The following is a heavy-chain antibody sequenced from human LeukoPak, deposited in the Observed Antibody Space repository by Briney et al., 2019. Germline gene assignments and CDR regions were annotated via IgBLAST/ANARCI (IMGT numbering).Heavy chain of an antibody. CDR1: GFTFSSYW. CDR3: ARDGVYYDILTGSPSLYFDY. V-gene: IGHV3-7*03. Sequence: GGSLRLSCAASGFTFSSYWMSWVRQAPGKGLEWVANIKQDGSEKYYVDSVKGRFTISGDNAKNSLYLQMNSLRAEDTAVYYCARDGVYYDILTGSPSLYFDYWGQGTLVTVSS. D-gene: IGHD3-9*01. CDR2: IKQDGSEK. J-gene: IGHJ4*02.